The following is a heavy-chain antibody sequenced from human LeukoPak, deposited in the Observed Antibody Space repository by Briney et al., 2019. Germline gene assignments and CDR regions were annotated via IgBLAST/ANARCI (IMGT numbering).Heavy chain of an antibody. CDR1: GFTFSSYG. CDR3: AKDQLMVLRFLEWLIDY. Sequence: TGGSLRLSCAASGFTFSSYGMHWVRQAPGKGLVGVAVIWYDGSNKYYADSVKGRFRIYRDNSKNTLYLQMNSLRAEETAVYYCAKDQLMVLRFLEWLIDYWGQGTLVTVSS. V-gene: IGHV3-33*06. D-gene: IGHD3-3*01. CDR2: IWYDGSNK. J-gene: IGHJ4*02.